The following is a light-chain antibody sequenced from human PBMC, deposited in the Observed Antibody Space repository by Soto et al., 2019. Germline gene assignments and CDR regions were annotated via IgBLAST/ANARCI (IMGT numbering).Light chain of an antibody. CDR3: QQLKGGFT. CDR2: AAS. V-gene: IGKV1-9*01. Sequence: IQLTQSPSSLSASVGDRVTITCRASQGISSYLAWYQQKPGKAPKLLIYAASTLQSGVPSRFSGSGSGTEFTLTISSLQPEDFATYYCQQLKGGFTFGPGTKVDIK. CDR1: QGISSY. J-gene: IGKJ3*01.